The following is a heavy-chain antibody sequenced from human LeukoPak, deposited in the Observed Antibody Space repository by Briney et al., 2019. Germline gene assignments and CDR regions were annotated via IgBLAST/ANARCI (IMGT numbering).Heavy chain of an antibody. CDR3: ARDSSGWPLFDY. D-gene: IGHD6-19*01. CDR1: GGSISSYY. J-gene: IGHJ4*02. V-gene: IGHV4-59*01. CDR2: IYYSGST. Sequence: PSETLSLTCTVSGGSISSYYWSWIRQPPGKGLEWIGYIYYSGSTNYNPSLKSRVTISVDTSKNQFSLKLSSVTAADTAVYYCARDSSGWPLFDYWGQGTLVTVSS.